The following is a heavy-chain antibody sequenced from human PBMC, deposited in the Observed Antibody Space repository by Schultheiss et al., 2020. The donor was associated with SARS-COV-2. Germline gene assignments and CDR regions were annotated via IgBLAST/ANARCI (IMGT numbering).Heavy chain of an antibody. J-gene: IGHJ4*02. CDR2: IYYSGST. V-gene: IGHV4-31*03. CDR3: AKGEDGRTSGTFDY. CDR1: GGSISSGGYY. Sequence: SETLSLTCTVSGGSISSGGYYWSWIRQHPGKGLEWIGYIYYSGSTYYNPSLKSRVTISVDTSKNQFSLKLSSVTAADTAVYYCAKGEDGRTSGTFDYWGQGTLVTVAS. D-gene: IGHD1-1*01.